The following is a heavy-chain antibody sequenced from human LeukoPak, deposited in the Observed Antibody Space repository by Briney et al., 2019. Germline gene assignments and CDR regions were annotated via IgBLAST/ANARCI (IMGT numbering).Heavy chain of an antibody. CDR2: IIPIFGTA. Sequence: ASVKVSCKASGGTFSSYAISWVRQAPGQGLEWMGGIIPIFGTANYAQKFQGRVTITADKSTSTAYMELSSLRSEDTAVYYCASRRSRFGELLYFVYWGQGTLVTVSS. D-gene: IGHD3-10*01. V-gene: IGHV1-69*06. J-gene: IGHJ4*02. CDR3: ASRRSRFGELLYFVY. CDR1: GGTFSSYA.